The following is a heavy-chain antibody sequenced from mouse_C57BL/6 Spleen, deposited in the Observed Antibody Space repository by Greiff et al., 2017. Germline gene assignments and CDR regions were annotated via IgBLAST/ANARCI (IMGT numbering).Heavy chain of an antibody. CDR1: GYTFTSYW. V-gene: IGHV1-50*01. CDR3: ARSPFDGGAY. Sequence: QVHVKQPGAELVKPGASVKLSCKASGYTFTSYWMQWVKQRPGQGLEWIGEIDPSDSYTNYNQKFKGKATLTVDTSSSTAYMQLSSLTSEDSAVYYCARSPFDGGAYWGQGTLVTVSA. CDR2: IDPSDSYT. J-gene: IGHJ3*01.